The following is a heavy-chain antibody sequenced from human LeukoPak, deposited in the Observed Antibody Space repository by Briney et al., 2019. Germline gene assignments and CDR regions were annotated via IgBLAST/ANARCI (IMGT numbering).Heavy chain of an antibody. CDR2: INPKSGGT. J-gene: IGHJ4*02. CDR3: ARDDGSGSLTKD. V-gene: IGHV1-2*02. D-gene: IGHD3-10*01. Sequence: PSVKPSCKASGYTFTGYYLHWVRQAPGQGLEWMGWINPKSGGTNYAQKFQGRVTMTRDTSIDTAYMELSRLRSGDTAVYYCARDDGSGSLTKDWGQGTLVTVSS. CDR1: GYTFTGYY.